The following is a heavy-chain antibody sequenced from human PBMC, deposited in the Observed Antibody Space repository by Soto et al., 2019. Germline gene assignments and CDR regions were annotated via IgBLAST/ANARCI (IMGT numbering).Heavy chain of an antibody. D-gene: IGHD4-17*01. J-gene: IGHJ4*02. Sequence: SETLSLTCAVSGYSISSDSWSWIRQPPGKGLEWIGNIHYNGNTKYNPSLKSRVTMSVDTSKNQFSLNLSSVTAADTAVYYCARTYYGGPGYWGQGTLVTVPQ. V-gene: IGHV4-59*08. CDR1: GYSISSDS. CDR3: ARTYYGGPGY. CDR2: IHYNGNT.